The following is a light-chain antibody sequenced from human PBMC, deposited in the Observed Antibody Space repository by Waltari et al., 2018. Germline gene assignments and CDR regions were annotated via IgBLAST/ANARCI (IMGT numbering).Light chain of an antibody. CDR3: TSFTSTTSYVV. J-gene: IGLJ2*01. CDR2: DVN. V-gene: IGLV2-14*03. Sequence: QSALTQPASVSGSPGQSITISCTGTNSDIGGYNFVSWYQQHPGKAPRLMIYDVNKRPSGVVCRCSGSKTGNTASLTISGLQADDEADYYCTSFTSTTSYVVFGGGTNLTV. CDR1: NSDIGGYNF.